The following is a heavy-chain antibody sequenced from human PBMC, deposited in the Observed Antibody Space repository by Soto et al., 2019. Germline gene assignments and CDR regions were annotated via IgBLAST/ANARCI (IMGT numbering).Heavy chain of an antibody. J-gene: IGHJ4*02. Sequence: EVQLVESGGGLIQPGGSLRLSCAASGFTVSSNYMNWVRQAPGKGLEWVSVIYSGDGGGTTYYADSVKGRFTISRDNSXSTRHRQMNSLRAEDTAVYYCERAGGIAATNTIHYWRKGTLVTVSS. V-gene: IGHV3-53*01. CDR2: IYSGDGGGTT. D-gene: IGHD6-13*01. CDR1: GFTVSSNY. CDR3: ERAGGIAATNTIHY.